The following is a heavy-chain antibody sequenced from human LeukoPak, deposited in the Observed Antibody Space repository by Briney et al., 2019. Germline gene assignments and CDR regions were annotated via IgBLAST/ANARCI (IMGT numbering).Heavy chain of an antibody. V-gene: IGHV3-74*01. Sequence: GGSLRLSCAASGFTFSSYWMHWVRHAPGKGLVWVSRINSDGSSTSYAGSVKGRFTISRDNAKNTLYLQMNSLRAEDTAVYYCARDTRGDGDYVDPWGQGTLVTVSS. D-gene: IGHD4-17*01. J-gene: IGHJ5*02. CDR2: INSDGSST. CDR3: ARDTRGDGDYVDP. CDR1: GFTFSSYW.